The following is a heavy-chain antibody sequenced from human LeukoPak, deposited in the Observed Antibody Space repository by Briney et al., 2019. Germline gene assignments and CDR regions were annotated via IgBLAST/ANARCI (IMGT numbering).Heavy chain of an antibody. J-gene: IGHJ3*01. CDR2: ISSRSSVI. V-gene: IGHV3-21*01. Sequence: WGSLRLSCVASGFTFSDYTMNWVRQAPGKGLEWVSSISSRSSVIYYADSVRGRFTISRDNARNSVYLQMDSLRAGDTAVYSCARDLARTGYCSSANCPDAFDLWGQGTMVTVSS. D-gene: IGHD2-2*01. CDR1: GFTFSDYT. CDR3: ARDLARTGYCSSANCPDAFDL.